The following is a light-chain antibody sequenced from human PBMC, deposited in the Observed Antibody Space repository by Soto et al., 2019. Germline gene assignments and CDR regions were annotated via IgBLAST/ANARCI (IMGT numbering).Light chain of an antibody. J-gene: IGKJ2*01. CDR3: QQYDIWPYT. Sequence: EIVMTQSPGTLSLSPGERATLSCRASQSVSSSYLAWYQQKPGQAPRLLIYGASNRATGIPDRFSGSGSETDFTLTISSLQSEDFAVYYCQQYDIWPYTFGQGTKVDIK. CDR2: GAS. V-gene: IGKV3-20*01. CDR1: QSVSSSY.